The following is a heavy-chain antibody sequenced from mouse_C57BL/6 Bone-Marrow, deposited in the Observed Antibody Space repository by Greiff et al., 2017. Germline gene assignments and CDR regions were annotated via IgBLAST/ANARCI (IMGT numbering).Heavy chain of an antibody. CDR3: ARTLLRGMDY. J-gene: IGHJ4*01. CDR2: INPGSGGT. Sequence: VQRVESGAELVRPGTSVKVSCKASGYAFTNYLIEWVKQRPGQGLEWIGVINPGSGGTNYNEKFKGKATLTADKSSSTAYVQLSSLTSEDSAVYVCARTLLRGMDYWGQGTSVTVSS. V-gene: IGHV1-54*01. D-gene: IGHD1-1*01. CDR1: GYAFTNYL.